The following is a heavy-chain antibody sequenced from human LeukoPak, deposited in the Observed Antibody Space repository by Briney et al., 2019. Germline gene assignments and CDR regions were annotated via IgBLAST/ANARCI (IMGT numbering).Heavy chain of an antibody. CDR3: ARDSGEWELPMYYFDY. CDR2: ISAYNGNT. V-gene: IGHV1-18*01. J-gene: IGHJ4*02. Sequence: ASVKVSCKASGYTFTSYGISWVRQAPGQGLEWMGWISAYNGNTNYAQKFQGRVTMTRDMSTSTVYMELSSLRSEDTAVYYCARDSGEWELPMYYFDYWGQGTLVTVSS. D-gene: IGHD1-26*01. CDR1: GYTFTSYG.